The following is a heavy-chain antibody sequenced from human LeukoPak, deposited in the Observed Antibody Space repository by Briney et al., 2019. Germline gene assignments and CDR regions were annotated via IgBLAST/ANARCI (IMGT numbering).Heavy chain of an antibody. D-gene: IGHD4-11*01. CDR2: IRYDGSNK. Sequence: GGSLRLSCAASGFTFSSYGMHWVRQAPGKGLEWVAFIRYDGSNKYYADSVKGRFTISRDNSKNTLYLQMNSLRAEDTAVYYCANLGVQELDYWGQGTLVTVSS. V-gene: IGHV3-30*02. CDR3: ANLGVQELDY. J-gene: IGHJ4*02. CDR1: GFTFSSYG.